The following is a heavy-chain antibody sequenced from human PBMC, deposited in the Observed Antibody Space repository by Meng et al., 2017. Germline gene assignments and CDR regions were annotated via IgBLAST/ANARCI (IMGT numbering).Heavy chain of an antibody. D-gene: IGHD6-19*01. CDR2: ISYDGSNK. CDR3: ARGRAALQWLAD. J-gene: IGHJ4*02. CDR1: GFTFSSYA. Sequence: VQLVESGGGLVKPGGSLRLSCAASGFTFSSYAMHWVRQAPGKGLEWVAVISYDGSNKYYADSVKGRFTISRDNSKNTLYLQMNSLRAEDTAVYYCARGRAALQWLADWGQGTLVTVSS. V-gene: IGHV3-30*01.